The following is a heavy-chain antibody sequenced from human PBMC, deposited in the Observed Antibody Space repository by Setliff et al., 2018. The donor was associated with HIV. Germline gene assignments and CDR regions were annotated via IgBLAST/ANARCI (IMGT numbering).Heavy chain of an antibody. Sequence: GGSLRLSCAASGFTFRNYGIHWVRQAPGKGLEWVAFIRYDGSNIYYADSVRGRFAISRDNFKNTVYLQVHSLRIEDTAVYYCARDPSDYLFDLWGQGTLVTVSS. J-gene: IGHJ4*02. CDR1: GFTFRNYG. CDR2: IRYDGSNI. D-gene: IGHD5-12*01. CDR3: ARDPSDYLFDL. V-gene: IGHV3-30*02.